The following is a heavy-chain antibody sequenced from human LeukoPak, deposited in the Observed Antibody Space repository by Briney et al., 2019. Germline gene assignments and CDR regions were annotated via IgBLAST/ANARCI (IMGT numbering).Heavy chain of an antibody. J-gene: IGHJ4*01. Sequence: GGSLRLSCVASGFTFSSHWMHWVRHVPGKGLMWVSRINGDGSRIHYGDSVKGRFTISRDNAKNTLYLQMTSLRGDDTAIYFCARDALGGRTKFDSWGHGSLVTVSS. CDR2: INGDGSRI. D-gene: IGHD3-16*01. CDR3: ARDALGGRTKFDS. V-gene: IGHV3-74*01. CDR1: GFTFSSHW.